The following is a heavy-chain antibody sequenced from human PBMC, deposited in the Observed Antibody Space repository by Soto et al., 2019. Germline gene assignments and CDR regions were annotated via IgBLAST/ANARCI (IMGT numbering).Heavy chain of an antibody. Sequence: QVQLVESGGGVVQPGRSLRLSCAASGFTFSSYGMHWVRQAPGKGLEWVAVISYDGSNKYYADSVKGRLTISRDNSKNTLYLQMNSLRAEDTAVYYCAKDLGDYEDYYYYYGMDVWGQGTTVTVSS. V-gene: IGHV3-30*18. J-gene: IGHJ6*02. CDR1: GFTFSSYG. D-gene: IGHD4-17*01. CDR2: ISYDGSNK. CDR3: AKDLGDYEDYYYYYGMDV.